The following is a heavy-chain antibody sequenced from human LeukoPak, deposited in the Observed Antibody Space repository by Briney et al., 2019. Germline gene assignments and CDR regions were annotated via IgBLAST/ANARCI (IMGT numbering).Heavy chain of an antibody. CDR1: GGSISSSSYY. Sequence: PSETLSLTCTASGGSISSSSYYWGWIRQPPGKGLEWIGSIYYSGSTYYNPSLKSRVTISVDTSKNQFSLKLSSVTAADTAVYYCARRSSYCTIDYWGQGTLVTVSS. J-gene: IGHJ4*02. V-gene: IGHV4-39*07. CDR2: IYYSGST. CDR3: ARRSSYCTIDY. D-gene: IGHD2-8*02.